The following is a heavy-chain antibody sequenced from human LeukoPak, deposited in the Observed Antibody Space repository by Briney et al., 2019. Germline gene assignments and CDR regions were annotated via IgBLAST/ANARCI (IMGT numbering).Heavy chain of an antibody. CDR1: GYSISSGYY. D-gene: IGHD2-2*02. V-gene: IGHV4-38-2*01. CDR2: IYHSGST. Sequence: TSETLSLTCAVSGYSISSGYYWGWIRQPPGKGLEWIGSIYHSGSTYYNPSLKSRVTISVDTSKNQFSLKLSSVTAADTAVYYCARAGPYCSSTSCYRFDYYYMDVWGKGTTVTVSS. CDR3: ARAGPYCSSTSCYRFDYYYMDV. J-gene: IGHJ6*03.